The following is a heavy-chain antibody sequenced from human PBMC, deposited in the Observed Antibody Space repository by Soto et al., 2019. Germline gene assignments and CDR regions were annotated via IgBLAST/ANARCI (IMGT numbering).Heavy chain of an antibody. CDR1: GFTFSSYS. Sequence: EVQLVASGGGLVKPGGSLRLSCVASGFTFSSYSMNWVRQAPGKGLEWVSSISSSSSYIYYTDSVKGRFTITRDNAKNSLYRQMNCLRVEDTAVCYCARGGDGTDDSLSGHWGRGTLVAVCS. J-gene: IGHJ4*02. V-gene: IGHV3-21*01. CDR2: ISSSSSYI. D-gene: IGHD2-21*02. CDR3: ARGGDGTDDSLSGH.